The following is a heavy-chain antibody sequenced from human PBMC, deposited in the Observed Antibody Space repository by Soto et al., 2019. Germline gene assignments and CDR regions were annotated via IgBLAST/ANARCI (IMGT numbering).Heavy chain of an antibody. CDR3: AGERKFDFLRKGLDV. D-gene: IGHD3-3*01. CDR1: GYTFTSYD. V-gene: IGHV1-8*01. CDR2: MDPNSGST. Sequence: QAQLVQSGAEVKKPGASVKVSCKASGYTFTSYDINWVRQAPGQGLEWLGWMDPNSGSTGYAQNFQGRVTMTRNISINTAHMELSSLRSEDTAVYYCAGERKFDFLRKGLDVWGQGTTVTVSS. J-gene: IGHJ6*02.